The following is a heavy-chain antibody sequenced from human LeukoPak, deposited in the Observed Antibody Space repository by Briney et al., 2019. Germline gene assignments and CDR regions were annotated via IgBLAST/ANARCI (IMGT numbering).Heavy chain of an antibody. J-gene: IGHJ3*02. CDR3: ARDRITMIGPADAFDI. V-gene: IGHV3-21*01. D-gene: IGHD3-22*01. CDR2: ISSSSSYI. CDR1: GFTFSSYS. Sequence: PGGSLRLSCAASGFTFSSYSMNWVRQAPGKGLEWVSSISSSSSYIYYADSVKGRFTISRDNAKNSLYLQMNSLRAEDTAVYYCARDRITMIGPADAFDIWGQGTMVTVSS.